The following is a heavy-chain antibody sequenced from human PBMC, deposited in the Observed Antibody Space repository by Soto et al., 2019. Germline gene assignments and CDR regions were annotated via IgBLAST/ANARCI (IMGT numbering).Heavy chain of an antibody. CDR1: GGSISSYY. V-gene: IGHV4-59*01. CDR2: IYYSGST. CDR3: ASQYCSGGSCYAYDAFDI. D-gene: IGHD2-15*01. J-gene: IGHJ3*02. Sequence: SETLSLTCTVSGGSISSYYWSWIRQPPGKGLEWIGYIYYSGSTNYNPSLKSRVTISVDTSKNQFSLKLSSVTAADTAAYYCASQYCSGGSCYAYDAFDIWGQGTMVTVSS.